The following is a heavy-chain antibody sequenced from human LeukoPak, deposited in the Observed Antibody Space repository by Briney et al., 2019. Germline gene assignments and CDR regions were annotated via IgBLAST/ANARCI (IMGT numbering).Heavy chain of an antibody. J-gene: IGHJ4*02. CDR2: ISGSGGST. CDR3: ARMHYDSSGYYSWEYYFDY. Sequence: GGSLRLSCAASGFTFSSYAMSWVRQAPGKGLEWVSAISGSGGSTYYADSVKGRFTISRDNAKNSLYLQMNSLRAEDTAVYYCARMHYDSSGYYSWEYYFDYWGQGTLVTVSS. CDR1: GFTFSSYA. D-gene: IGHD3-22*01. V-gene: IGHV3-23*01.